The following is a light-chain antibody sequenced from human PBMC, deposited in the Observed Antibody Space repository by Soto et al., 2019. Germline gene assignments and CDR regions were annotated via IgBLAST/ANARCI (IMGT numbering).Light chain of an antibody. CDR3: LHRMNWPLT. V-gene: IGKV3-11*01. CDR1: ETVSSY. Sequence: DIGLTQSPVTLSLSPGDRATLSCGASETVSSYLLWYQQKPGQDPRLLIYDASERATGIPARLSGSGYETDLTLTISSLETEDFGVYYCLHRMNWPLTFGQGTRLEIK. J-gene: IGKJ5*01. CDR2: DAS.